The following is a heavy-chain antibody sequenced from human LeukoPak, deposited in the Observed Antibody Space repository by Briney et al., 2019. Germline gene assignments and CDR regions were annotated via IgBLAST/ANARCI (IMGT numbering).Heavy chain of an antibody. CDR2: IRYDGSNK. J-gene: IGHJ4*02. D-gene: IGHD3-16*02. CDR1: GFTFSSYG. Sequence: GGSLRLSCAASGFTFSSYGMSWVRQAPGKGLEWVAFIRYDGSNKYYADSVKGRFTISRDNSKNTLYLQMNSLRAEDTAVYYCAKPYYDYVWGSYRMGYYFDYWGQGTLVTVSS. V-gene: IGHV3-30*02. CDR3: AKPYYDYVWGSYRMGYYFDY.